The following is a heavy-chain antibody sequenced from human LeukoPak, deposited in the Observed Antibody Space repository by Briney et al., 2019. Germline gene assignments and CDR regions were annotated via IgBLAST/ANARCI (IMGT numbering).Heavy chain of an antibody. J-gene: IGHJ6*03. CDR2: MNPNSGNT. D-gene: IGHD3-22*01. V-gene: IGHV1-8*03. Sequence: ASVKVSCKASGYTFTSYDINWVRQATGQGLEWMGWMNPNSGNTGYAQKFQGRVTITRNTSISTAYMELSSLRSEDTAVYYCARDRYYYDSSGYYYDYYYYYMDVWGKGTTVTVSS. CDR1: GYTFTSYD. CDR3: ARDRYYYDSSGYYYDYYYYYMDV.